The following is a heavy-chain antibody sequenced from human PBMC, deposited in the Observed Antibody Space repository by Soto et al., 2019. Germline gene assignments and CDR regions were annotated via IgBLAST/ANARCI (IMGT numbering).Heavy chain of an antibody. CDR3: ARAGRGGLLYYFDY. CDR2: IIPILDIT. Sequence: GASVKVSCKASGTTFRNHIITWVRQAPGQGLEWMGRIIPILDITNYAQKLQGRVTMTTDTSTSTAYMELRSLRSDDTAVYYCARAGRGGLLYYFDYWGQGTLVTVSS. CDR1: GTTFRNHI. D-gene: IGHD2-15*01. V-gene: IGHV1-69*02. J-gene: IGHJ4*02.